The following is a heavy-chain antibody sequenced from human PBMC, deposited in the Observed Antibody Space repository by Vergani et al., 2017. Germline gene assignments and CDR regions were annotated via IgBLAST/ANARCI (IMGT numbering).Heavy chain of an antibody. CDR3: ARQVVVVVAATFSGP. D-gene: IGHD2-15*01. J-gene: IGHJ5*02. CDR2: IYYSGST. Sequence: QVQLQESGPGLVKPSETLFLTCTVSNDSVSNTFYYWGWIRQTPGKGLEWIGSIYYSGSTYYNPSLKSRVTISVDTSKNQFSLQLSAVTAADTAVYYCARQVVVVVAATFSGPWGQGTLVTVSS. V-gene: IGHV4-39*01. CDR1: NDSVSNTFYY.